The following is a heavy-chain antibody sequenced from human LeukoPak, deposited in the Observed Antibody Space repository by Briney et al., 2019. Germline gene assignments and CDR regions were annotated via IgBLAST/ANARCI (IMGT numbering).Heavy chain of an antibody. J-gene: IGHJ4*02. Sequence: GGSLRLSCAASGFIVSSNYMSWVRQAPGKGLEWVSVIYSGGSTYYADSVKGRFTISRDNSKNTLYLQMNSLRAEDTAVYYCARGAGIAVAGSDDYWGQGTLVTVSS. CDR2: IYSGGST. D-gene: IGHD6-19*01. V-gene: IGHV3-66*01. CDR3: ARGAGIAVAGSDDY. CDR1: GFIVSSNY.